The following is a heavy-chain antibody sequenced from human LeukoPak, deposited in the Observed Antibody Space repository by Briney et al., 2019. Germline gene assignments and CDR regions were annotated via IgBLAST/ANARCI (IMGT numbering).Heavy chain of an antibody. Sequence: PSETLSLTCTVSGVSISSYHWSWIRQPPGKGLEWIRYIYYSGSTNYNPSLKSRVTISVDTSKNQFSLKLSSVTAADTAVYYCARDRRYHSPGYYYYGMDVWGQGTTVTVSS. J-gene: IGHJ6*02. CDR2: IYYSGST. CDR1: GVSISSYH. D-gene: IGHD3-9*01. V-gene: IGHV4-59*01. CDR3: ARDRRYHSPGYYYYGMDV.